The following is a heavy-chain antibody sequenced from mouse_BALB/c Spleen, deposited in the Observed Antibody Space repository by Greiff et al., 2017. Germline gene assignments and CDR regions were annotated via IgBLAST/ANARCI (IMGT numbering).Heavy chain of an antibody. D-gene: IGHD1-1*01. V-gene: IGHV1-54*01. CDR1: GYAFTNYL. Sequence: QVQLQQSGAGLVRPGTSVKVSCKASGYAFTNYLIEWVKQRPGQGLEWIGVINPGSGGTNYNEKFKGKATLTADKSSSTAYMQLSSLTSDDSAVYFCARSGGSSPFAYWGQGTLVTVSA. J-gene: IGHJ3*01. CDR3: ARSGGSSPFAY. CDR2: INPGSGGT.